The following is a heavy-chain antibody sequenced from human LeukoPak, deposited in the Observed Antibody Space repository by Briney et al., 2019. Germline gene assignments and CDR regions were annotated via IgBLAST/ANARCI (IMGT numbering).Heavy chain of an antibody. CDR1: GFTFDDYA. V-gene: IGHV3-9*01. CDR2: ISWNSGSI. J-gene: IGHJ4*02. CDR3: ASARAGYSSSWYRVDY. Sequence: GRSLRLSCAASGFTFDDYAMHWVRQAPGKGLEWVSGISWNSGSIGYADSVKGRFTISRDNAKNSLYPQMNSLRAEDTAVYYCASARAGYSSSWYRVDYWGQGTLVTVSS. D-gene: IGHD6-13*01.